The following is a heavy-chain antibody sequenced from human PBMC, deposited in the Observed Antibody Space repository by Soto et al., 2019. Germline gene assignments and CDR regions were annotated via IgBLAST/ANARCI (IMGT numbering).Heavy chain of an antibody. CDR3: AREAYYDYVWGSYRPDAFDI. CDR2: ISSSSSTI. Sequence: EVQLVESGGGLVQPGGSLRLSCAASGFTFSSYSMNWVRQAPGKGLEWVSYISSSSSTIYYADSVKGRFTISRDNSKNTLYLQMNSLRAEDTAVYYCAREAYYDYVWGSYRPDAFDIWGQGTMVTVSS. V-gene: IGHV3-48*01. D-gene: IGHD3-16*02. CDR1: GFTFSSYS. J-gene: IGHJ3*02.